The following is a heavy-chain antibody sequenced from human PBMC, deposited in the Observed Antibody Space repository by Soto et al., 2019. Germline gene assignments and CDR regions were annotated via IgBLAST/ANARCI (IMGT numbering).Heavy chain of an antibody. D-gene: IGHD3-3*01. CDR3: ATRDYDFWSGYYLYYYYGMDV. J-gene: IGHJ6*02. CDR2: IIPIFGTA. V-gene: IGHV1-69*06. CDR1: GGTFSSYA. Sequence: ASVNVSFKASGGTFSSYAISWVRQAPGQGLELMGGIIPIFGTANYAQKFQGRVTITADKSTSTACMELSSLRSEDTAVYYCATRDYDFWSGYYLYYYYGMDVWGQGTTVTVSS.